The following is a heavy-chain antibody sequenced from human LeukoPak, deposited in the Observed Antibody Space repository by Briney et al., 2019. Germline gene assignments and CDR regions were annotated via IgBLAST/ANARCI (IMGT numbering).Heavy chain of an antibody. CDR2: INHSGRT. CDR3: ARDIGGAGY. D-gene: IGHD6-19*01. CDR1: GGSIRSYY. V-gene: IGHV4-34*01. Sequence: SETLSLTCTVSGGSIRSYYWSWIRQPPGKGLEWIGEINHSGRTIYNPSLTSRVTISVDTSKNQFSLKLNSVTAADTAVYYCARDIGGAGYWGQGTLVTVSS. J-gene: IGHJ4*02.